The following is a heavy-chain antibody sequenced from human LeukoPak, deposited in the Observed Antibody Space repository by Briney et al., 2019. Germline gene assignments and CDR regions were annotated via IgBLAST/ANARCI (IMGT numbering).Heavy chain of an antibody. Sequence: GGSLRLSCAASGLTFSRYAMHWVRQAPGKGLEYVSAISGNGGSAFYANSVKGRFTISRDNSKNTLYLQMGSLRAEDMAVYYCAREGPDSSGYFDYWGQGTLVTVSS. CDR3: AREGPDSSGYFDY. D-gene: IGHD3-22*01. CDR2: ISGNGGSA. V-gene: IGHV3-64*01. CDR1: GLTFSRYA. J-gene: IGHJ4*02.